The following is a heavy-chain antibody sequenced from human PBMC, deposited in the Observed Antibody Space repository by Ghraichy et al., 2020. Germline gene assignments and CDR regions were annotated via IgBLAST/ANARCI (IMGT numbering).Heavy chain of an antibody. J-gene: IGHJ4*02. D-gene: IGHD2-21*02. V-gene: IGHV3-30*02. Sequence: GGSLRLSCAASGFTFSSYGMHWVRQAPGKGLEWVAFIRYDGSNKYYADSVKGRFTISRDNSKNTLYLQMNSLRAEDTAVYYCASGPYCGGDCYSPFDYWGQGTLVTVSS. CDR2: IRYDGSNK. CDR1: GFTFSSYG. CDR3: ASGPYCGGDCYSPFDY.